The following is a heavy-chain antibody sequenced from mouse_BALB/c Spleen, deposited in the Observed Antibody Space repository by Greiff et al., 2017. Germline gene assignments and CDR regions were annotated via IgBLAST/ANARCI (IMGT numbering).Heavy chain of an antibody. CDR2: IYPGNVNT. V-gene: IGHV1S56*01. CDR3: ARDLGYYYAMDY. J-gene: IGHJ4*01. Sequence: VQLQESGPELVKPGASVRISCKASGYTFTSYYIHWVKQRPGQGLEWIGWIYPGNVNTKYNEKFKGKATLTADKSSSTAYMQLSSLTSEDSAVYFCARDLGYYYAMDYWGQGTSVTVSS. CDR1: GYTFTSYY. D-gene: IGHD2-14*01.